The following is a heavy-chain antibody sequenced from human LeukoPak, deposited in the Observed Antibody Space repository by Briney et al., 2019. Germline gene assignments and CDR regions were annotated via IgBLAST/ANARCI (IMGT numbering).Heavy chain of an antibody. V-gene: IGHV4-34*01. CDR2: INHSGST. Sequence: SETLSLTCAVYGGSFSGYYWSWIRQPPGKGLEWIGEINHSGSTNYNPSLKSRVTISVGTSKNQSSLKLSSVTAADTAVYYCASPPRAGSKEPFDYWGQGTLVTVSS. CDR1: GGSFSGYY. J-gene: IGHJ4*02. CDR3: ASPPRAGSKEPFDY. D-gene: IGHD3-10*01.